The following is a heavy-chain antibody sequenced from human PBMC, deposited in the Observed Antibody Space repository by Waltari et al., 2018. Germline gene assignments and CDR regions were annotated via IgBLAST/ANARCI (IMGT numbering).Heavy chain of an antibody. CDR1: GVTVNDFG. J-gene: IGHJ4*02. CDR3: VREVFGSGWRESNFFDY. D-gene: IGHD6-19*01. Sequence: EVQLVESGGGMVRTVGSLRLSCAASGVTVNDFGMCGVRQVPGKGLEWVSGINWSGARTSYADSVMGRFTVSRDNAMNSLYLEMSSLRAEDTALYYCVREVFGSGWRESNFFDYWGQGTLVTVSS. CDR2: INWSGART. V-gene: IGHV3-20*04.